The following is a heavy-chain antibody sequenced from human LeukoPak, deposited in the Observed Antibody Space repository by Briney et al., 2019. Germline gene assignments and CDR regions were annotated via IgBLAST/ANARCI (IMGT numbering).Heavy chain of an antibody. CDR1: GGSISSYY. D-gene: IGHD3-10*01. V-gene: IGHV4-59*01. CDR2: IYYSGST. CDR3: ARGVTMVRGVIHRFDY. J-gene: IGHJ4*02. Sequence: PSETLSLTCTVSGGSISSYYWSWIRQPPGKGLECIGYIYYSGSTNYNPSLKSRVTISVDTSKNQFSLKLSSVTAADTAVYYCARGVTMVRGVIHRFDYWGQGTLVTVSS.